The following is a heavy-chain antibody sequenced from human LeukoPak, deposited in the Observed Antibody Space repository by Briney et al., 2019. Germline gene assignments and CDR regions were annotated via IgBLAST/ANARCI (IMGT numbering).Heavy chain of an antibody. J-gene: IGHJ4*02. CDR3: ARDGAQMATVTFDY. CDR2: ISSSSSYI. D-gene: IGHD5-24*01. V-gene: IGHV3-21*01. CDR1: GFTFSSYS. Sequence: GSLRLSCAASGFTFSSYSINWVRQAPGKGLEWVSSISSSSSYIYYADSVKGRFTISRDNAKISLYLQMNSLRAEDTAVYYCARDGAQMATVTFDYWGQGTLVTVSS.